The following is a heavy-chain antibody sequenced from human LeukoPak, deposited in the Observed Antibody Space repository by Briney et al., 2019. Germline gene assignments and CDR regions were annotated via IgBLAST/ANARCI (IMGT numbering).Heavy chain of an antibody. D-gene: IGHD6-19*01. CDR2: INWNGDST. V-gene: IGHV3-20*04. Sequence: GGSLRLSCAASGFTFHDYGMSWVRQTPGKGLEWVSGINWNGDSTGYADSVKGRFTSSRDNAKNSLHLQMNSLRAEDTAVYYCAREDGAAVAGSWYFDLWGRGTLVTVSS. CDR1: GFTFHDYG. CDR3: AREDGAAVAGSWYFDL. J-gene: IGHJ2*01.